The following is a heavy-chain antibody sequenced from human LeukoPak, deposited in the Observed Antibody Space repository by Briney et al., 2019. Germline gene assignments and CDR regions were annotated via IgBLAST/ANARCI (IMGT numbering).Heavy chain of an antibody. D-gene: IGHD3-9*01. Sequence: SQTLSLTCAISGDSVSSNRAAWNWIRQSPSRGLEWLGRTYYRSKWYNDYAVSVKSRITINPDTSKNQFSLQLNSVTPEDTAVYYCAREGINPFYDILTGYLDYWGQGTLVTVSS. CDR1: GDSVSSNRAA. CDR2: TYYRSKWYN. CDR3: AREGINPFYDILTGYLDY. V-gene: IGHV6-1*01. J-gene: IGHJ4*02.